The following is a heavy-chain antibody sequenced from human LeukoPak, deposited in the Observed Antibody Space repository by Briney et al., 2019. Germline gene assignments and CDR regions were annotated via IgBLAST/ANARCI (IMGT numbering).Heavy chain of an antibody. CDR3: ARVLIVVVPVAILD. D-gene: IGHD2-2*01. J-gene: IGHJ4*02. Sequence: ASVKVSCKASGYTFTSYGISWVRQAPGQGLEWMGWISAYNGNTNYAQKLQGRVTMTTDTSTSTAYMELRSLRSDDTAVYYCARVLIVVVPVAILDWGQGTLVTVSS. V-gene: IGHV1-18*01. CDR1: GYTFTSYG. CDR2: ISAYNGNT.